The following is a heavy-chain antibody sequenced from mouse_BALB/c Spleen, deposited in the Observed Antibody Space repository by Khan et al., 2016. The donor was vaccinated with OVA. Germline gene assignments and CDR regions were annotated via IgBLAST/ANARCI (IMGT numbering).Heavy chain of an antibody. D-gene: IGHD1-1*01. CDR3: IRLAYDYDREGFAD. J-gene: IGHJ3*01. CDR1: GFTFSTYG. Sequence: EVQLQESGGDLVKPGGSLKLSCAASGFTFSTYGMSWVRQTPDKRLEWVATVSTGGSYTYYPDSVRGRFTISRDNAKNTLYLQMSGLKSEDPARFYCIRLAYDYDREGFADWGQGTLVTVSA. V-gene: IGHV5-6*01. CDR2: VSTGGSYT.